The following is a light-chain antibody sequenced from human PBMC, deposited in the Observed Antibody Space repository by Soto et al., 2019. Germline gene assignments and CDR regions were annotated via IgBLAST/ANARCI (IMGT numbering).Light chain of an antibody. CDR2: DVA. J-gene: IGLJ2*01. V-gene: IGLV2-11*01. CDR3: CSYSGSRLI. Sequence: QSALTQVRSVSGSPGQSVTISWTGTSRDIGGYNHVSWYQQHPGKAPKLIIYDVAKRPSGVPDRFSGSKSGNTASLTISGLQPEDEGDYSCCSYSGSRLIFGGGTKLTAL. CDR1: SRDIGGYNH.